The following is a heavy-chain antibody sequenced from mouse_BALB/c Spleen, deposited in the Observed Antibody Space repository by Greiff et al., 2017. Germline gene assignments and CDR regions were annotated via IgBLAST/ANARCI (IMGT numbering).Heavy chain of an antibody. CDR2: INPSNGGT. CDR3: TRRTITTGFAY. CDR1: GYTFTSYY. J-gene: IGHJ3*01. V-gene: IGHV1S81*02. D-gene: IGHD1-1*01. Sequence: QVQLKESGAELVKPGASVKLSCKASGYTFTSYYMYWVKQRPGQGLEWIGEINPSNGGTNFNEKFKSKATLTVDKSSSTAYMQLSSLTSEDSAVYYCTRRTITTGFAYWGQGTLVTVSA.